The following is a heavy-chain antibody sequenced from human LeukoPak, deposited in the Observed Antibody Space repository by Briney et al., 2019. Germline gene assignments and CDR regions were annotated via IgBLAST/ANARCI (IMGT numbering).Heavy chain of an antibody. J-gene: IGHJ4*02. CDR1: GYTFTGYY. V-gene: IGHV1-2*02. Sequence: ASVKVSCKASGYTFTGYYMHWVRQAPGQGLEWMGWINPNSGGTNYAQKLQGRVTMTRDTSISTAYMELSRLRSDDTAVYYCARDREVLRFLEWLEFSWDYWGQGTLVTVSS. CDR2: INPNSGGT. CDR3: ARDREVLRFLEWLEFSWDY. D-gene: IGHD3-3*01.